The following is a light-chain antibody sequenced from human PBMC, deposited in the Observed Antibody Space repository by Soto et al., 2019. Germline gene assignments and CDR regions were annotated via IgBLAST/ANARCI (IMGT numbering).Light chain of an antibody. CDR3: SSSTNTNTLVI. Sequence: QSVLTQPASVSGSPGQSITISCTGTNSDIGRYKFVSWFQQHPGKAPILMIFEGTNRPSGVSNRFSGSKSGNTASLTISGLQAEDEAIYFCSSSTNTNTLVIFGGGTKLTVL. J-gene: IGLJ2*01. CDR1: NSDIGRYKF. V-gene: IGLV2-14*01. CDR2: EGT.